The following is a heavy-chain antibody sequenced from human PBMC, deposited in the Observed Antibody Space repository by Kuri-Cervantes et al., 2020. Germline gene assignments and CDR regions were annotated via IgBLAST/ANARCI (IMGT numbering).Heavy chain of an antibody. Sequence: GESLKISCAASGFTFSDYYMSWIRQAPGKGLEWVSYISSSGSTIYYADSVKGRFTISRDNAKNSLYLQMNSLRPEDTALYYCAKVPTYYYDDMGAFDIWGQGTMVTV. CDR1: GFTFSDYY. CDR3: AKVPTYYYDDMGAFDI. D-gene: IGHD3-22*01. V-gene: IGHV3-11*01. J-gene: IGHJ3*02. CDR2: ISSSGSTI.